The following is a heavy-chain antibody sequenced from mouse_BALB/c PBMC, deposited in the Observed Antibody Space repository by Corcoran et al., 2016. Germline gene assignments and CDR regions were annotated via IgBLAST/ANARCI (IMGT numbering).Heavy chain of an antibody. Sequence: QVQLQQSGPELVKPGASVKMSCKASGYTFTDYVISWVKQRTGQGLEWIGEIYPGSGSTYYNEKFKGKATLTADKSSNTAYMQLSSLTSEDSAVYFCARRGYYYGSSYAMDYCGQGTSVTVSS. CDR2: IYPGSGST. J-gene: IGHJ4*01. CDR1: GYTFTDYV. CDR3: ARRGYYYGSSYAMDY. D-gene: IGHD1-1*01. V-gene: IGHV1-81*01.